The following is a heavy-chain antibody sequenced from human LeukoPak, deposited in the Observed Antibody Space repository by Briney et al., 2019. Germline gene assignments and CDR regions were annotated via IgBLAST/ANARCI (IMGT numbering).Heavy chain of an antibody. CDR1: GFSFSDYR. J-gene: IGHJ6*03. CDR3: ARDLTSAYWSPGGYYYYMDV. V-gene: IGHV3-48*01. CDR2: ITSRSAFT. Sequence: PGGSLRLSCVASGFSFSDYRMNWVRQTPGKGLEWISYITSRSAFTYFADSVKGRFTISRDDAKNSVYLHLSGLRVDDTAVYYCARDLTSAYWSPGGYYYYMDVWGKGTAVTVSS. D-gene: IGHD3-16*01.